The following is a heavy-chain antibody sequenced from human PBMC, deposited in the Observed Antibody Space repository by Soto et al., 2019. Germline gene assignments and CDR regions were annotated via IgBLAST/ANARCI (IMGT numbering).Heavy chain of an antibody. J-gene: IGHJ4*02. CDR1: GFTFSNYA. V-gene: IGHV3-23*01. D-gene: IGHD2-2*01. Sequence: EAQLLESGGGLVQPGGSLRLSCAASGFTFSNYAMNWVRQAPGKGLEWVSGISGGSGDSTFYADSVKGRFTISGDNSKNTLHLQMNSLRTEDTAVYYCAKNQPSWATRAAFDYWGQGTLVTVSS. CDR3: AKNQPSWATRAAFDY. CDR2: ISGGSGDST.